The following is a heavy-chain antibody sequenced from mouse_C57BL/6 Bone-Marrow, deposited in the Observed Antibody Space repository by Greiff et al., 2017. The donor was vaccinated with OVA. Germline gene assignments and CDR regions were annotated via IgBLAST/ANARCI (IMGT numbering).Heavy chain of an antibody. CDR1: GYSITSGYY. CDR2: ISYDGSN. V-gene: IGHV3-6*01. Sequence: EVKLMESGPGLVKPSQSLSLTCSVTGYSITSGYYWNWIRQFPGNKLEWMGYISYDGSNNYKPSLKNRISITRDTSKNQFFLKLNSVTTEDTATYYCARDLLAYWGQGTLVTVSA. J-gene: IGHJ3*01. CDR3: ARDLLAY.